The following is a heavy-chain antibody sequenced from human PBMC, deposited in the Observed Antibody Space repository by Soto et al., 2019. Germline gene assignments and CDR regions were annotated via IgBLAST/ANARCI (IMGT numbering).Heavy chain of an antibody. CDR1: GGSISSYY. J-gene: IGHJ5*02. D-gene: IGHD1-26*01. Sequence: KPSETLSLTCTVSGGSISSYYWSWIRQPAGKGLEWIGRIYTSGSTNYNPSLKSRVTMSVDTSKNQFSLKLSSVTAADTAVYYCARARIVGPNKWFDPWGQGTLVTVSS. CDR2: IYTSGST. CDR3: ARARIVGPNKWFDP. V-gene: IGHV4-4*07.